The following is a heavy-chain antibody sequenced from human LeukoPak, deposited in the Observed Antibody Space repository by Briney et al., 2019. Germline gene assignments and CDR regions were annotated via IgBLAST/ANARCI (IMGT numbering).Heavy chain of an antibody. J-gene: IGHJ4*02. CDR1: GGSISSYY. D-gene: IGHD6-19*01. CDR2: IYYSGST. Sequence: PSETLSLTCTVSGGSISSYYWSWIRQPPGKGLEWIGYIYYSGSTNYNPSLKSRVTISVDTSKNQFSLKLSSETAADTAVYYCARGGRGWYFDYWGQGTLVTVSS. V-gene: IGHV4-59*01. CDR3: ARGGRGWYFDY.